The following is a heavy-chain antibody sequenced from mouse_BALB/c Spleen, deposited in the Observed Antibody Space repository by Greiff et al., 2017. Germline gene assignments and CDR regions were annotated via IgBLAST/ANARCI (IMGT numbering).Heavy chain of an antibody. CDR2: IYPGDGDT. CDR1: GYAFSSYW. J-gene: IGHJ2*01. CDR3: AREMVTYFDY. Sequence: VQLQQSGAELVRPGSSVKISCKASGYAFSSYWMNWVKQRPGQGLEWIGQIYPGDGDTNYNGKFKGKATLTADKSSSTAYMQLSSLTSEDSAVYFCAREMVTYFDYWGQGTTLTVSS. V-gene: IGHV1-80*01. D-gene: IGHD2-3*01.